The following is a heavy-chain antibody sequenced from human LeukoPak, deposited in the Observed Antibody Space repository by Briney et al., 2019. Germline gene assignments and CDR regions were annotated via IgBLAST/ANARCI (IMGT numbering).Heavy chain of an antibody. D-gene: IGHD3-22*01. J-gene: IGHJ4*02. Sequence: GRSLRLSCAASGFTFSSYAMHWVRQAPGKGLEWVAVISYDGSNKYYADSVKGRFTISRDNSKNTLYLQMSSLRAEDTAVYYCARDRVIVVVPKDYWGQGTLVTVSS. CDR2: ISYDGSNK. V-gene: IGHV3-30-3*01. CDR3: ARDRVIVVVPKDY. CDR1: GFTFSSYA.